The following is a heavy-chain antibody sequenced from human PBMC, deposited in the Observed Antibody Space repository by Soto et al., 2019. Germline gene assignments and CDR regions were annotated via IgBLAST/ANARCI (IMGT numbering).Heavy chain of an antibody. J-gene: IGHJ5*02. Sequence: QLKLQESGPGLVKPSETLSLTCSVSGGSISYNSYYWGWIRQPPGKGLEWIGGIFYTGTTYYSPSLKDRVTISVDTSKNSFSLNLTSVTAADTAVYFCARLVVVAPVANAWGQGTLVTVSS. CDR1: GGSISYNSYY. D-gene: IGHD2-2*01. CDR3: ARLVVVAPVANA. CDR2: IFYTGTT. V-gene: IGHV4-39*02.